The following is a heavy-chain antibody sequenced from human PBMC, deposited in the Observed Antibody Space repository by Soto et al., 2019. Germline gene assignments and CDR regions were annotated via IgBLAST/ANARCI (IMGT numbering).Heavy chain of an antibody. V-gene: IGHV3-9*01. CDR2: ISWNSGSI. J-gene: IGHJ4*02. CDR1: GFTFDDYA. Sequence: EVQLVESGGGLVQPGRSLRLSCAASGFTFDDYAMHWVRQAPGKGLEWVSGISWNSGSIGYADSVKGRFTISRDNAKNSLYLQMNSLRAEDTALYYCAKVLTYYYDSSGSIGGFFDYWGQGTLVTVSS. D-gene: IGHD3-22*01. CDR3: AKVLTYYYDSSGSIGGFFDY.